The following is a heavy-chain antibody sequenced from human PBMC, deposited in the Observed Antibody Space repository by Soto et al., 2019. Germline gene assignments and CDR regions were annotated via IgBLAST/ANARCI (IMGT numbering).Heavy chain of an antibody. V-gene: IGHV4-39*01. D-gene: IGHD2-21*02. CDR2: IYYTGST. CDR1: GGSISSRTYY. Sequence: SETLSLSCTVSGGSISSRTYYWGWIRQPPGKGLEWIGSIYYTGSTYYNPSLKSRVTISVDTSKNQFSLNLTSVTAADTAVYYCARNASRLITVTGWDYWGQGTLVTVSA. J-gene: IGHJ4*02. CDR3: ARNASRLITVTGWDY.